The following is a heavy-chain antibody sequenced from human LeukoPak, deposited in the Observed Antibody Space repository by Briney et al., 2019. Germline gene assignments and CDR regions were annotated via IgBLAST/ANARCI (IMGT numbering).Heavy chain of an antibody. CDR2: IYYSGST. D-gene: IGHD6-19*01. Sequence: SETLSLTCTVSGGSISSSSYYWGWIRQPPGKGLEWIGSIYYSGSTYYNPSLKSRVTISVDTSKNQFSLKLSSVTAADTAVYYCARDPGIYSSGWLPIWGQGTMVTVSS. J-gene: IGHJ3*02. V-gene: IGHV4-39*07. CDR3: ARDPGIYSSGWLPI. CDR1: GGSISSSSYY.